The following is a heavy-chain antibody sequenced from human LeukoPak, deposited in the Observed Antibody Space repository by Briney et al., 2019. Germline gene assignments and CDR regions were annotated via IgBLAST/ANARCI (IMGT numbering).Heavy chain of an antibody. CDR2: IDWNGGST. J-gene: IGHJ4*02. CDR1: GFTFDDYG. D-gene: IGHD3-16*02. CDR3: ARPGPTFGGVITYFDY. Sequence: GGSLRLSCAASGFTFDDYGMSWVRQAPGKGLEWVSGIDWNGGSTGYADSVKGRFTISRDNAKNSLYLQMNSLRAEDTALYYCARPGPTFGGVITYFDYWGQGTLVTVSS. V-gene: IGHV3-20*04.